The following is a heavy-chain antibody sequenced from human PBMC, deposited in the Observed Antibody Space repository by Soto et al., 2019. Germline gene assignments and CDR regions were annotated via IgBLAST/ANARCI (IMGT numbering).Heavy chain of an antibody. CDR3: ARVADYYDSSGYTSPFDY. Sequence: SETLSLTCTVSGGSISSYYWSWIRQPPGKGLEWIGYIYYSGSTNYNPSLKSRVTISVDTSKNQFSLKLSSVTAADTAVYYCARVADYYDSSGYTSPFDYWGQGTLVTVSS. V-gene: IGHV4-59*01. CDR2: IYYSGST. CDR1: GGSISSYY. D-gene: IGHD3-22*01. J-gene: IGHJ4*02.